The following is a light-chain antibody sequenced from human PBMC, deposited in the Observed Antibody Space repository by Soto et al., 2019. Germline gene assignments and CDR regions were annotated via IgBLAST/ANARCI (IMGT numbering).Light chain of an antibody. V-gene: IGLV2-8*01. CDR3: SSYAGSNFNWV. CDR2: EVS. CDR1: GSDVGGYNY. Sequence: QSVLTQPPSASGSPGQSVTISCTGTGSDVGGYNYVSWYQQHPGKAPKLFIYEVSKRPSGVPDRFSGSKSGDTASLTVSGLQAEDEANYYCSSYAGSNFNWVFGGGTKVTVL. J-gene: IGLJ3*02.